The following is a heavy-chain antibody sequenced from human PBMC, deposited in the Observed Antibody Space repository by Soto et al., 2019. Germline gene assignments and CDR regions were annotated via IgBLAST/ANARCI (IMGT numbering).Heavy chain of an antibody. V-gene: IGHV3-74*01. Sequence: PGGSLRLSCAASGFTFSSNWMHWVRQAPGKGLVWVSRINSDGSSTSYADSEKGRFTISRDNAKNTLYLQMNSLRAEDTAVYYCAGVFTYGDFHFDYWGQGTLVTVSS. D-gene: IGHD4-17*01. CDR1: GFTFSSNW. CDR2: INSDGSST. J-gene: IGHJ4*02. CDR3: AGVFTYGDFHFDY.